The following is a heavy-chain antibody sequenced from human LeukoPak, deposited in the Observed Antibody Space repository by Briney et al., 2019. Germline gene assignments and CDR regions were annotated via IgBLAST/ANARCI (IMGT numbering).Heavy chain of an antibody. CDR1: GFTFSSYA. CDR2: ISYDGSNK. CDR3: ARDRRGYCSSTGCFTDVFDI. J-gene: IGHJ3*02. V-gene: IGHV3-30*04. Sequence: PGRSLRLSCAPSGFTFSSYAMHWVRQPPGKGLEWVAVISYDGSNKYYADSVKGPFTISRDNSKNTLYLQMNSLRAEDTAVYYCARDRRGYCSSTGCFTDVFDIWGQGTMVTVSS. D-gene: IGHD2-2*02.